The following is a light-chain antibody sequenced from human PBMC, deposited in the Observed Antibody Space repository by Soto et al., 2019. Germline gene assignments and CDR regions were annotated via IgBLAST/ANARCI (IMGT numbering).Light chain of an antibody. CDR2: VAS. CDR3: QQYGTSTWT. Sequence: IVLTQSPATLSVSPGERATLSCRASQSVSGDLAWYHHKPGQAPRLLIYVASTRATGIPARFSASGSGTDFNLSISSVEPEDFAVYYCQQYGTSTWTFGQGTKVDIK. J-gene: IGKJ1*01. V-gene: IGKV3D-15*01. CDR1: QSVSGD.